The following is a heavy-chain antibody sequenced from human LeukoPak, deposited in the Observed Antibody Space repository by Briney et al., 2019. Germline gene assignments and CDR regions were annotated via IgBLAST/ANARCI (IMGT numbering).Heavy chain of an antibody. CDR1: GFTFSNYG. CDR3: AKDDWLFGDSRLFYSDY. J-gene: IGHJ4*02. CDR2: IGISGGST. Sequence: GGSLRLSCAASGFTFSNYGMSWVRQAPGKGLEWVSVIGISGGSTYYADSVKGRFTISRDNSKNTLYLKMNSLRAEDTAVYYCAKDDWLFGDSRLFYSDYWGQGTLGTVSS. D-gene: IGHD3-10*02. V-gene: IGHV3-23*01.